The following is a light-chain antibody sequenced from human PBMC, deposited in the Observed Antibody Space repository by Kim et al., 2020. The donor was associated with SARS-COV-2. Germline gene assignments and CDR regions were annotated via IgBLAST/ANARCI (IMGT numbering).Light chain of an antibody. CDR2: DVS. J-gene: IGLJ3*02. Sequence: GQSVTISCTGTSSVVGGYNYVSWYQQHPGKAPNLMIYDVSKRPSGVPDRFSGSKSGNTASLTISGLQAEDEADYYCCSYAGSYTWVFGGGTQLTVL. CDR1: SSVVGGYNY. V-gene: IGLV2-11*01. CDR3: CSYAGSYTWV.